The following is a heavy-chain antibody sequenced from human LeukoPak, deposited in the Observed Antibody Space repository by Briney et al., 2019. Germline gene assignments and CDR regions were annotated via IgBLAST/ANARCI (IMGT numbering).Heavy chain of an antibody. CDR1: GYIFTHYY. V-gene: IGHV1-46*01. D-gene: IGHD6-19*01. CDR3: ARHGWRMAGTGYYYYYMDV. J-gene: IGHJ6*03. Sequence: GASVKVSCKASGYIFTHYYIHWVRQAPGQGLEWMGIINPSGGSTSYAQKFQGRVTMTRDTSTSTVYMELSSLRSEDTAVYYCARHGWRMAGTGYYYYYMDVWGKGTTVTISS. CDR2: INPSGGST.